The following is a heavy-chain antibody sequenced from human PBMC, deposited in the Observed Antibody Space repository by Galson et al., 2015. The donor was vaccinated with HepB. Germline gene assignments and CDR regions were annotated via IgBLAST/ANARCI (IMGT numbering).Heavy chain of an antibody. Sequence: SLRLSCAASGFTFSSYSMNWVRQAPGKGLEWVSYISSSSSTIYYADSVKGRFTISRDNAKNSLYLQMNSLRDEDTAVYYCAREFPVASELRVFYFDYWGQGTLVTVSS. CDR3: AREFPVASELRVFYFDY. D-gene: IGHD5-12*01. J-gene: IGHJ4*02. CDR1: GFTFSSYS. V-gene: IGHV3-48*02. CDR2: ISSSSSTI.